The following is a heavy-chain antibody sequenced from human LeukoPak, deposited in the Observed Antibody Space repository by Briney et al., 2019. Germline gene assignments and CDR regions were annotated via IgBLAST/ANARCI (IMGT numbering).Heavy chain of an antibody. Sequence: GGSLRLSCAASGFPFSSYSMHWVRQAPGKGLEYVSAISSNGGSTYYANSVKGRFTISRDNSKNTLYLQMGSLRAEDMAVYYCARVRSAAGLDYWGQGTLVTVSS. CDR1: GFPFSSYS. CDR2: ISSNGGST. D-gene: IGHD6-13*01. V-gene: IGHV3-64*01. CDR3: ARVRSAAGLDY. J-gene: IGHJ4*02.